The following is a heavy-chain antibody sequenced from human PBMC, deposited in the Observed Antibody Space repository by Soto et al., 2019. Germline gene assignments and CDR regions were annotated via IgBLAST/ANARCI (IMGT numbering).Heavy chain of an antibody. J-gene: IGHJ6*02. Sequence: EASVKVSCKASGGTFSSYAISWVRQAPGQGLEWMGGIIPIFGTANYAQKFQGRVTITADESTSTAYMELSSLRSEDTAVYYCARPTGRYSYGYPYYYYGMDVWGQGTTVTVSS. V-gene: IGHV1-69*13. CDR2: IIPIFGTA. CDR1: GGTFSSYA. CDR3: ARPTGRYSYGYPYYYYGMDV. D-gene: IGHD5-18*01.